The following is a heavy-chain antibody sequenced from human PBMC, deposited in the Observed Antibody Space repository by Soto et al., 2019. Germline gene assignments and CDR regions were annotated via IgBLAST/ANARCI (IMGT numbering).Heavy chain of an antibody. Sequence: GESLKISCKGSGYSFTSYWIGWVRQMPGKGLEWMGIIYPGDSDTRYSPSFQGQVTISADKSISTAYLQWSSLKASDTAMYYCARHGVAYCGGDCSSGMDVWGQGTTVTVS. CDR2: IYPGDSDT. CDR1: GYSFTSYW. D-gene: IGHD2-21*02. V-gene: IGHV5-51*01. CDR3: ARHGVAYCGGDCSSGMDV. J-gene: IGHJ6*02.